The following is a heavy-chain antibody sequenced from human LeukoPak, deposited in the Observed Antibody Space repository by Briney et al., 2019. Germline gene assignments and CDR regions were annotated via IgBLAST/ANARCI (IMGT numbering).Heavy chain of an antibody. CDR1: GGSISSSSYY. J-gene: IGHJ4*02. V-gene: IGHV4-39*07. D-gene: IGHD3-9*01. CDR3: ARRRYFDWLSIGPAFDY. CDR2: IYYSGST. Sequence: PSETLSLTCTVSGGSISSSSYYWGWIRQPPGKGLEWIGSIYYSGSTYYNPSLKSRVTISVDTSKNQFSLKLSSVTAADTAVYYCARRRYFDWLSIGPAFDYWGQGTLVTVSS.